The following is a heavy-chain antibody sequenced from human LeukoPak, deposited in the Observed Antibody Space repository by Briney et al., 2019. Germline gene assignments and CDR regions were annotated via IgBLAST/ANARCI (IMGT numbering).Heavy chain of an antibody. CDR3: ARGASVPGYDYVWGSSGDTKYFDY. CDR1: GGSFSGYY. V-gene: IGHV4-34*01. D-gene: IGHD3-16*01. Sequence: SETLSLTCAVYGGSFSGYYWSWIRQPPGKGLEWIGEINHSGSTNYNPSLKSRVTISVDTSKNQFSLKLSSVTAADTAVYYCARGASVPGYDYVWGSSGDTKYFDYWGQGTLVTVSS. CDR2: INHSGST. J-gene: IGHJ4*02.